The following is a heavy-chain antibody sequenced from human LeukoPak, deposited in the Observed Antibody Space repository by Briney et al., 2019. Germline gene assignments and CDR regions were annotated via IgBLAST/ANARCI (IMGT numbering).Heavy chain of an antibody. CDR1: GFTVSSNY. CDR3: AKTMAYCGGDCYTAFDY. J-gene: IGHJ4*02. CDR2: IYSGGST. D-gene: IGHD2-21*02. Sequence: GGSLRLSCAASGFTVSSNYMSWVRQAPGKGLEWVSLIYSGGSTYYADSVKGRFTISRDNSKNTLYLQMNSLRAEDTAVYYCAKTMAYCGGDCYTAFDYWGQGTLVTVSS. V-gene: IGHV3-53*01.